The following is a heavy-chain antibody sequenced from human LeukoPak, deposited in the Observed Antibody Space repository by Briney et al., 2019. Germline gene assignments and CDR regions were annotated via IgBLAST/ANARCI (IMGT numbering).Heavy chain of an antibody. CDR1: GYTFTGYY. Sequence: ASVKVSCKASGYTFTGYYMHWVRQAPGQGLGWMGWINPNSGGTNYAQKFQGRVTMTRDTSISTAYMELSRLRSDDTAVYYCARVIYERVPPDYWGQGTLVTVSS. D-gene: IGHD2/OR15-2a*01. CDR2: INPNSGGT. CDR3: ARVIYERVPPDY. J-gene: IGHJ4*02. V-gene: IGHV1-2*02.